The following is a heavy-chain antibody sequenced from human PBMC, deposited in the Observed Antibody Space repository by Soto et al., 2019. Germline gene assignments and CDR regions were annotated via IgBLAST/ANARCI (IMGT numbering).Heavy chain of an antibody. D-gene: IGHD5-12*01. J-gene: IGHJ4*02. Sequence: GGSLRLSCAASGFPFSAFGMNWVRQAPGKGLEWVSSIASTSDYIYYPYSLRGRFTISRDNAKNSLYLQIDSLRAEDTAVYFCAREGVGYDYFDYWGQGTLVTVSS. CDR1: GFPFSAFG. CDR2: IASTSDYI. V-gene: IGHV3-21*01. CDR3: AREGVGYDYFDY.